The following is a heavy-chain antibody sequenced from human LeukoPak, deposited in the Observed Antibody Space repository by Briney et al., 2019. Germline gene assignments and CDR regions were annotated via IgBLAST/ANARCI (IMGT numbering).Heavy chain of an antibody. V-gene: IGHV3-53*01. CDR2: IYSDNT. CDR1: GFTFSDYN. CDR3: ARRAGAYSHPYDY. J-gene: IGHJ4*02. D-gene: IGHD4/OR15-4a*01. Sequence: QAGGSLRLSCAASGFTFSDYNMRWIRQAPGKGLEWVSFIYSDNTHYSDSVKGRFTISRDNSKNTLYLQMNSLRAEDTAVYYCARRAGAYSHPYDYWGQGTLVTVSS.